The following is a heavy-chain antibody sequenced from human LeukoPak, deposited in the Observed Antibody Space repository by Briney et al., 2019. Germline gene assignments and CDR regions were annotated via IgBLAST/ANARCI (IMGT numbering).Heavy chain of an antibody. CDR2: IYYSGSI. Sequence: SQTLSLTCTVSGGSISSGRYYWSWIRRPPGKGLEWIGSIYYSGSIYYNPSLKSRVPMSVDTSKNQFSLNVDSVTAADAAVYYCARANILTGPNHWGQGALVTVSS. CDR3: ARANILTGPNH. D-gene: IGHD3-9*01. CDR1: GGSISSGRYY. J-gene: IGHJ5*02. V-gene: IGHV4-31*03.